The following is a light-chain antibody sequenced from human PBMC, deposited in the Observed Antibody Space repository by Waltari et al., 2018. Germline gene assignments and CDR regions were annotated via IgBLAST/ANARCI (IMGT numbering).Light chain of an antibody. CDR3: SSYAGSSYV. Sequence: QSALTQPPSASGSLGQSVTISCTGTSSDVGNYNYVSWYQQHPGRAPKLIIYDVNRRPSGVPDRFSGSKSGNTASLVVSGLQPEDEADYYCSSYAGSSYVFGTGTTVTVL. CDR2: DVN. J-gene: IGLJ1*01. CDR1: SSDVGNYNY. V-gene: IGLV2-8*01.